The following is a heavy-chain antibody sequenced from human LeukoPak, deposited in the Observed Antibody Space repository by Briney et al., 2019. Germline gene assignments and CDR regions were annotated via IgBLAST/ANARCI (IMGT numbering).Heavy chain of an antibody. CDR1: GGSISSSSYY. CDR3: ARRGYGDYVKAFDY. V-gene: IGHV4-39*07. CDR2: IYYSGST. D-gene: IGHD4-17*01. Sequence: SETLSLTCTVSGGSISSSSYYWGWIRQPPGKGLEWIGSIYYSGSTYYNPSLKSRVTISVDTSKNQFSLKLSSVTAADTAVYYCARRGYGDYVKAFDYWGQGNLVTVSS. J-gene: IGHJ4*02.